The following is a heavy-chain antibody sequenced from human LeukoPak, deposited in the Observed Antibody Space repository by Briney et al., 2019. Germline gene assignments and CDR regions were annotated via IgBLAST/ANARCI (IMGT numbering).Heavy chain of an antibody. CDR1: GYSFTSYW. CDR2: IYPGDSDT. J-gene: IGHJ3*02. V-gene: IGHV5-51*01. CDR3: ARPKPTDDYGGNYDAFDI. D-gene: IGHD4-23*01. Sequence: HGESLKISCKGSGYSFTSYWIGWVRQMPGKGLEWMGIIYPGDSDTRYSPSFQGQVTISADKSISTAYLQWSSLKASDTAMYYCARPKPTDDYGGNYDAFDIWGQGTMVTVSS.